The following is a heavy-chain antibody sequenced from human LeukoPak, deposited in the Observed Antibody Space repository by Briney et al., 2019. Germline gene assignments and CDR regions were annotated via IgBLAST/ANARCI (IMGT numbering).Heavy chain of an antibody. V-gene: IGHV3-21*01. J-gene: IGHJ5*02. CDR3: ARGGDPNIATRQRWFDP. CDR2: ISSDTSYI. CDR1: GFTFSSYN. Sequence: GGSLRLSCAASGFTFSSYNMNWVRQAPGKGLEWVSLISSDTSYIHYADSVKGRLTISRDNSKNTLYLQMNNLRAEDTAVYYCARGGDPNIATRQRWFDPWGQGTLVTVSS. D-gene: IGHD6-6*01.